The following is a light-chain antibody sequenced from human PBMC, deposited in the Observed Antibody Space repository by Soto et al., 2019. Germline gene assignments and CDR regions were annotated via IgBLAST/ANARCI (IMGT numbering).Light chain of an antibody. CDR1: QSVSSSY. Sequence: EIVLTQSPGTLSLSPGERATLSCRASQSVSSSYLAWYQQKPGQAPRLLICGASSRATGIPDRFSGSGSGTDFTLTISRLEPEDFAVYSCQQYGSSPTFGPGTKVDIK. V-gene: IGKV3-20*01. CDR2: GAS. J-gene: IGKJ3*01. CDR3: QQYGSSPT.